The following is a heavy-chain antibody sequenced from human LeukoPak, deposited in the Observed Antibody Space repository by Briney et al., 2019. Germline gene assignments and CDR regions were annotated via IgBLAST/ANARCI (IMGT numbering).Heavy chain of an antibody. J-gene: IGHJ4*02. CDR1: GFTFSNYA. D-gene: IGHD1-26*01. V-gene: IGHV3-23*01. CDR3: ARAQLGTPTDY. Sequence: GGSLRLSCAASGFTFSNYAVMWVRQAPGQGLEWVSAITSGGAPRYADSVKGRFTISRDNSKNTLYLQMNSLRAEDTAQYFCARAQLGTPTDYWGQGTQVTVSS. CDR2: ITSGGAP.